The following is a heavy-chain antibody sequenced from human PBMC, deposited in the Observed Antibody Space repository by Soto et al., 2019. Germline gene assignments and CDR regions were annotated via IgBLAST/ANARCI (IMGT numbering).Heavy chain of an antibody. J-gene: IGHJ4*02. CDR2: IIPVFGTA. Sequence: VQLVQSGAAVKKPGSSVKVSCKASGGTFSSYAIIWVRQAPGQGLEWLGGIIPVFGTANYAQKFQGRVTITADESTFTAYMELSSLTAEDTAVYYCARDRDYGDYVFDYWGQGTRVTVSS. CDR3: ARDRDYGDYVFDY. V-gene: IGHV1-69*01. CDR1: GGTFSSYA. D-gene: IGHD4-17*01.